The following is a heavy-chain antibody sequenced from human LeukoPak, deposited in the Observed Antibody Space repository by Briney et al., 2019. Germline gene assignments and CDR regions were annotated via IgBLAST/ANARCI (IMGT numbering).Heavy chain of an antibody. D-gene: IGHD6-6*01. CDR1: GYTFTSYD. V-gene: IGHV1-8*01. Sequence: GASVKVSCKASGYTFTSYDINWVRQATGQGLEWMGWMNPNSGNTGYAQKFQGRVTMTRNTSISTAYMEPSSLRSEDTAVYYCARALNIAARPLYYWGQGTLVTVSS. CDR2: MNPNSGNT. J-gene: IGHJ4*02. CDR3: ARALNIAARPLYY.